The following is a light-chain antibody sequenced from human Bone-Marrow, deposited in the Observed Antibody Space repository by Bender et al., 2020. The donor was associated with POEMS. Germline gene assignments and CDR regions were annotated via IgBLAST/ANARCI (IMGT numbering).Light chain of an antibody. V-gene: IGLV2-23*01. CDR3: STWDDRLNAWL. CDR1: SSDVGSYKF. J-gene: IGLJ3*02. Sequence: HSALTQPASVSVSPGQSITISCTGTSSDVGSYKFVSWYQHHPAKAPKLMIFEDTQRPSGVSNRFSGSKSGNTASLTISGLQSEDAADYYCSTWDDRLNAWLFGGGTKLTVL. CDR2: EDT.